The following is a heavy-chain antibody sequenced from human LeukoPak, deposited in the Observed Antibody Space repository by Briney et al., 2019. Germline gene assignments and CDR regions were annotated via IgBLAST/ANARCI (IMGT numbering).Heavy chain of an antibody. V-gene: IGHV4-59*12. CDR3: ARDNPLGYCSSTSCYTLYYYYYMDV. Sequence: SETLSLTCTVSGGSISSYYWSWVRQPPGKGLEWIGYIYYSGSTNYNPPLKSRVTISVDTSKNQFSLKLSSVTAADTAVYYCARDNPLGYCSSTSCYTLYYYYYMDVWGKGTTVTVSS. CDR2: IYYSGST. J-gene: IGHJ6*03. CDR1: GGSISSYY. D-gene: IGHD2-2*02.